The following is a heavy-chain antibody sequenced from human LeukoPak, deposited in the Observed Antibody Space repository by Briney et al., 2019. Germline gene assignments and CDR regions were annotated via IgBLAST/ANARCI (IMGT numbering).Heavy chain of an antibody. Sequence: SETLSLTCAVYGGSFSDYSRSWIRQPPGKGLEWIGEINHSGGTNHTPSLMSRVIIPVHTSKTQFSLKWSSVTAAATALYYVAGVGYRYSINDWSRTGLGAFTTKYYYMAGGGKATSV. CDR3: AGVGYRYSINDWSRTGLGAFTTKYYYMAG. V-gene: IGHV4-34*01. CDR1: GGSFSDYS. CDR2: INHSGGT. D-gene: IGHD5-18*01. J-gene: IGHJ6*03.